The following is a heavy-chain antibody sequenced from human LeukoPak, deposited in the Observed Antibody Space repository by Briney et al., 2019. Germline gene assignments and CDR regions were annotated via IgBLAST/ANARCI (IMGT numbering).Heavy chain of an antibody. CDR3: ARHEEEDGYNAKTIDY. CDR1: SDSISSSSNY. CDR2: IYYSGHT. Sequence: SETLSLTCTVSSDSISSSSNYWAWVRQSHGKGLEWIGAIYYSGHTYYNPSLKSRITMSVDTSKNQFSLKVSYVTAADTAVYYCARHEEEDGYNAKTIDYWGQGTLVTVYS. J-gene: IGHJ4*02. D-gene: IGHD5-24*01. V-gene: IGHV4-39*01.